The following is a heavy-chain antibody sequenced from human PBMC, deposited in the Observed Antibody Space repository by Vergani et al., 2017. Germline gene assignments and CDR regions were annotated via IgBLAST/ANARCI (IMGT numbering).Heavy chain of an antibody. CDR1: GFSFSTYG. Sequence: QVQLVESGGGVVQPGGSLRLSCAASGFSFSTYGMHWVRRAPGKGLEWVAFIRYDGSNKYYADSVKGRFTISRDNSKNTLYLQMNSLRAEDTAMYYCAKDNHGDRLYYYYGMDVWGQGTTVTVSS. CDR3: AKDNHGDRLYYYYGMDV. D-gene: IGHD4-17*01. J-gene: IGHJ6*02. V-gene: IGHV3-30*02. CDR2: IRYDGSNK.